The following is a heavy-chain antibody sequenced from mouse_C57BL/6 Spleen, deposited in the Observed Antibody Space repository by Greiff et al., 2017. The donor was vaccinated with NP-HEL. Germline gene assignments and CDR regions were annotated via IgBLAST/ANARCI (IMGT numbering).Heavy chain of an antibody. CDR1: GYTFTDYN. J-gene: IGHJ2*01. V-gene: IGHV1-18*01. D-gene: IGHD1-1*01. Sequence: EVQLQQSGPELVKPGASVKIPCKASGYTFTDYNMDWVKQSHGKSLEWIGDINPNNGGTIYNQKFKGKATLTVDKSSSTAYMELRSLTSEDTAVYYCARESPSGGRLLRRGNFDYWGQGTTLTVSS. CDR2: INPNNGGT. CDR3: ARESPSGGRLLRRGNFDY.